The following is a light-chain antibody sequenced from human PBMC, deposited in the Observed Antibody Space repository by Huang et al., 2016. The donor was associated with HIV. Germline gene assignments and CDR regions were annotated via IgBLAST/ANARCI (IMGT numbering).Light chain of an antibody. CDR3: QQYNNWWT. Sequence: EIVMTQSPATLSVAPGERATLSYRASQSVSSNLAWYQQKPGQAPRLLIYGESTRATGIPARFSGSGSGTEFTLTISSLQSEDFAVYYCQQYNNWWTFGQGTKVEIK. CDR2: GES. J-gene: IGKJ1*01. CDR1: QSVSSN. V-gene: IGKV3-15*01.